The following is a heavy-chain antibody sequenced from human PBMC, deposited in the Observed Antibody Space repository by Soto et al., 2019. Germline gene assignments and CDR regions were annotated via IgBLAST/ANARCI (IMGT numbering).Heavy chain of an antibody. CDR3: AHRGYYYDSSGYYSTAEYFQH. V-gene: IGHV2-5*02. D-gene: IGHD3-22*01. CDR2: IYWDDDK. CDR1: GFSLSTSGVG. Sequence: QITLKESGPPLVKPTQTLTLTCTFSGFSLSTSGVGVGWIRQPPGKALEWLALIYWDDDKRYSPSLKSRLTITKNTTKNQVVLTTTNMDPVDTATYYCAHRGYYYDSSGYYSTAEYFQHWGQGTLVTVSS. J-gene: IGHJ1*01.